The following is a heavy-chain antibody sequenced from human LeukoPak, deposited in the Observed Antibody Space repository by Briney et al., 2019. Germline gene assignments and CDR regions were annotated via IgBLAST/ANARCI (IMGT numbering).Heavy chain of an antibody. Sequence: GESLKISCRVSGYIFTSYWIGWVRQMPGKGLEWMVIINPSDYDTRYSPSLQGQVTISADKSINTAYLQWSSLKASDSAMYYCARPGSSGFFDYWGQGTLVTVSS. V-gene: IGHV5-51*01. D-gene: IGHD6-19*01. J-gene: IGHJ4*02. CDR3: ARPGSSGFFDY. CDR1: GYIFTSYW. CDR2: INPSDYDT.